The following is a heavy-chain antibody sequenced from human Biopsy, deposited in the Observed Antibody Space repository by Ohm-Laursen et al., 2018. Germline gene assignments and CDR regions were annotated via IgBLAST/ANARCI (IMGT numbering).Heavy chain of an antibody. Sequence: GSLRLSCAASGFTFSSHAMSWVRQAPGKGLECVSVINGSGGSTYYADPVKGRFTISRDNSKNTLYLRMNSLRAEDTAVYYCAKPADSYGSEFYFDYWGQGTLVTVSS. CDR3: AKPADSYGSEFYFDY. J-gene: IGHJ4*02. CDR2: INGSGGST. CDR1: GFTFSSHA. D-gene: IGHD4-17*01. V-gene: IGHV3-23*01.